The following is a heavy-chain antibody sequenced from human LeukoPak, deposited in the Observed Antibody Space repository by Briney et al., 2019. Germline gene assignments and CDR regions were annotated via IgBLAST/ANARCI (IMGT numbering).Heavy chain of an antibody. CDR3: ARAGGYDYGGNSGG. Sequence: SVKVSCKASGGTFSRYAISWVRQAPGQGLEWMRRIIPILGIANYAQKFQGRVTITADKSTSTAYMELSSLRSEDTAVYYCARAGGYDYGGNSGGWGQGTLVTVSS. D-gene: IGHD4-23*01. J-gene: IGHJ4*02. CDR2: IIPILGIA. CDR1: GGTFSRYA. V-gene: IGHV1-69*04.